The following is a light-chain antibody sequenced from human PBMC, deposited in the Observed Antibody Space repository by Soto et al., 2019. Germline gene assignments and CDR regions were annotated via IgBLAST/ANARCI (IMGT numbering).Light chain of an antibody. V-gene: IGKV3-20*01. CDR2: GAS. CDR3: QQYGGSPIT. CDR1: QSVSSSY. J-gene: IGKJ5*01. Sequence: EIVLTQSPGTLSLSPGERATVSCRSSQSVSSSYLAWYQHKPGQAPRLLISGASNRAAGIPDRFSGSGSGTDFTLTISRLEPEDVAVYYCQQYGGSPITFGLGTRLEIK.